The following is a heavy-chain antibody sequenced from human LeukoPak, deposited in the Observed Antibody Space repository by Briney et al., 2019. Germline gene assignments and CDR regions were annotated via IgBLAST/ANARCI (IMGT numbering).Heavy chain of an antibody. V-gene: IGHV3-23*01. CDR2: ISDSGGST. J-gene: IGHJ3*02. CDR1: GFTFSNYA. D-gene: IGHD5-24*01. Sequence: GGSLRLSCAASGFTFSNYAMSWVRPAPGTGLEWVSGISDSGGSTYYTDAVKGRFTISRDNSKNTLYLQMNSLRAEDTAVYYCAKDKAKMTPDAFDIWGQGTMVTVSS. CDR3: AKDKAKMTPDAFDI.